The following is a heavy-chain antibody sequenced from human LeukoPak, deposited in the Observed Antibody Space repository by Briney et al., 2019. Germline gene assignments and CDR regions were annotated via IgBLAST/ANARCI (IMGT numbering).Heavy chain of an antibody. J-gene: IGHJ4*02. V-gene: IGHV5-51*01. D-gene: IGHD6-13*01. Sequence: GESLKISCKGSGYYFTSYWIGWVRQMPGKGLEWMGIIDPDDSDTKYSPSFQGLVTISADKSTTTAFLQWRSLKPSDSAMYYCVSAPTYSTTWYSDYWGQGTLVSVSS. CDR2: IDPDDSDT. CDR1: GYYFTSYW. CDR3: VSAPTYSTTWYSDY.